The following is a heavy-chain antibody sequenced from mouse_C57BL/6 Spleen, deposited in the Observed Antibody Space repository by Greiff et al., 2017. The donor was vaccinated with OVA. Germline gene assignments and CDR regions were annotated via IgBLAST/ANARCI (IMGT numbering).Heavy chain of an antibody. D-gene: IGHD2-5*01. J-gene: IGHJ1*03. Sequence: EVHLVESGGDLVKPGGSLKLSCAASGFTFSSYGMSWVRQTPDKRLEWVATISSGGSYTYYPDSVKGRFTISRDNAKNTLYLQMSSLKSEDTAMYYCARHRNSNYVGWYFDVWGTGTTVTVSS. CDR1: GFTFSSYG. CDR2: ISSGGSYT. V-gene: IGHV5-6*01. CDR3: ARHRNSNYVGWYFDV.